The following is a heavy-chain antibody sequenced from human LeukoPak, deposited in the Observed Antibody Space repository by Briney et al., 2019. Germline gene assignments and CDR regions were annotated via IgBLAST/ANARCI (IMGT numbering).Heavy chain of an antibody. CDR2: IYYSGST. D-gene: IGHD2-2*01. J-gene: IGHJ5*02. CDR1: GDSISDVNYY. CDR3: ARGLGYCSSTSCYNWFDP. V-gene: IGHV4-39*07. Sequence: PSETLSLTCTVSGDSISDVNYYWGWIRQPPGKGLEWMGTIYYSGSTYYNPSLKSRVTISVDTSKNQFSLKLSSVTAADTAVYYCARGLGYCSSTSCYNWFDPWGQGTLVTVSS.